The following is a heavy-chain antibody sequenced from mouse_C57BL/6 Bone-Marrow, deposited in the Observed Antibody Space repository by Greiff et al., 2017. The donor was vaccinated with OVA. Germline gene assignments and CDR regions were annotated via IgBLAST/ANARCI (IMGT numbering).Heavy chain of an antibody. V-gene: IGHV1-50*01. J-gene: IGHJ1*03. CDR3: ARDTTVVSYWYFDV. D-gene: IGHD1-1*01. Sequence: QVQLQQPGAELVKPGASVTLSCKASGYTFTSYWMQWVKQRPGQGLEWIGEIDPSDSYTNYTQKFKGKATLTVDTSSSTAYMQLSSLTSEDSAVYYCARDTTVVSYWYFDVWGTGTTVTVSS. CDR1: GYTFTSYW. CDR2: IDPSDSYT.